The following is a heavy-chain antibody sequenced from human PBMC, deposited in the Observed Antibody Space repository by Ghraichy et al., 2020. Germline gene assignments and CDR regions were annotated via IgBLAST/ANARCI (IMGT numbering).Heavy chain of an antibody. Sequence: GESLNISCAASGFTFSSYSMNWVRQAPGKGLEWVSYISTSSYTIYYADSVKGRFTISRDNAKNSLYLQMNSLRDEDTAVYYCAREGVEVVVPAASDYWGQGTLVTVSS. CDR1: GFTFSSYS. D-gene: IGHD2-2*01. V-gene: IGHV3-48*02. CDR2: ISTSSYTI. CDR3: AREGVEVVVPAASDY. J-gene: IGHJ4*02.